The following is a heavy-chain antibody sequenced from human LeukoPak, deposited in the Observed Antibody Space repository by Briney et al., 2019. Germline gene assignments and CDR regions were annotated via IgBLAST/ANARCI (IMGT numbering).Heavy chain of an antibody. V-gene: IGHV4-59*01. CDR3: ARGARGSRFDY. CDR2: IYYSGST. CDR1: GGSISSYY. D-gene: IGHD3-10*01. Sequence: KPSETLSLTCTVSGGSISSYYWSWIRQPPGKGLEWIGYIYYSGSTNYNPSLKSRVTISVDTSKSQFSLKLTSVTAADTAVYYCARGARGSRFDYWGQGTLVTVSS. J-gene: IGHJ4*02.